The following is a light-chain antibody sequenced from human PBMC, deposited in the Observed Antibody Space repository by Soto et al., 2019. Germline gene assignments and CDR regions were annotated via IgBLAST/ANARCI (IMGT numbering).Light chain of an antibody. CDR2: GAS. CDR3: QQFGRSPT. V-gene: IGKV3-20*01. Sequence: EIVLTQSPGTLSLSPGERATLSCRASQTISSTFLAWYRQRPGQAPRLLIYGASSRATGIPDRFSGSGSGTDFTLTISRLEPEDVAVYYCQQFGRSPTFGGGTKVEIK. J-gene: IGKJ4*01. CDR1: QTISSTF.